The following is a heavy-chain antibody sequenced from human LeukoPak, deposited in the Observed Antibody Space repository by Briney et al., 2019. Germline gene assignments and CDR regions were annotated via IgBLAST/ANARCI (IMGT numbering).Heavy chain of an antibody. CDR3: ARGNLYYDSSGFDY. D-gene: IGHD3-22*01. J-gene: IGHJ4*02. V-gene: IGHV3-48*04. CDR1: GFTFSTYS. CDR2: IRSSSSTI. Sequence: GGSLRLSCAASGFTFSTYSMNWVRQAPGKGLEWVSYIRSSSSTISYADSVKGRFTISRDNAKKSLYVQMNSLRAEDTAVYYCARGNLYYDSSGFDYWGQGTLVTVSS.